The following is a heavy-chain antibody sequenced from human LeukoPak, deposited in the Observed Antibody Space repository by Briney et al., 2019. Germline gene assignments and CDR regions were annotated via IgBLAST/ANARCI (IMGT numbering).Heavy chain of an antibody. D-gene: IGHD2-21*02. J-gene: IGHJ4*02. V-gene: IGHV5-51*01. CDR3: ARQNKAYCGGDCYSSPFDY. CDR1: GYSFTSYW. Sequence: GESLKISCKGSGYSFTSYWIGWVRQMPGKGLEWMGIIYPGDSDTRYSPSFQGQVTISADKSISTAYLQWSSLKASDTAMYYCARQNKAYCGGDCYSSPFDYWGQGTLVTVSS. CDR2: IYPGDSDT.